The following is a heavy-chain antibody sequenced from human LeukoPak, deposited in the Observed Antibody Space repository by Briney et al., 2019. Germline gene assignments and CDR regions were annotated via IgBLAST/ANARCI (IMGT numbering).Heavy chain of an antibody. J-gene: IGHJ4*02. CDR3: AKKQGSDVIDY. CDR2: INHSGGT. CDR1: GGSFSGYY. D-gene: IGHD1/OR15-1a*01. V-gene: IGHV4-34*01. Sequence: PSETLSLTCAVYGGSFSGYYWNWIRQPPGKGLEWIGEINHSGGTNYNPSLKSRVTISVDTSKNQFSLKLSSVTAADTAVYYCAKKQGSDVIDYWGQGTLVTVSS.